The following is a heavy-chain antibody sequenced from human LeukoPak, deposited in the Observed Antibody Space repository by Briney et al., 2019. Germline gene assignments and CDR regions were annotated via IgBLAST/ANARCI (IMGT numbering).Heavy chain of an antibody. Sequence: PGGSLRLFCAASGFTFSNNGMHWVRQAPGKGLEWVPVISFDGSVKYYGDSMKGLFTISRDNSKNTLYLEMNSLRGEDTAVYYCTKDISHCSQSTCYGGYFDNWGQGTLVTVSS. V-gene: IGHV3-30*18. D-gene: IGHD2-2*01. CDR3: TKDISHCSQSTCYGGYFDN. CDR2: ISFDGSVK. J-gene: IGHJ4*02. CDR1: GFTFSNNG.